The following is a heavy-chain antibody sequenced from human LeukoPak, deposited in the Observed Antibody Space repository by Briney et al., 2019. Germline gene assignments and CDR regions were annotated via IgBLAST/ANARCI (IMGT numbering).Heavy chain of an antibody. CDR3: ARAPEGGEHWFDP. Sequence: SQTLSLTCTVSGGSISSGGYYWSWIRQHPGKGLEWTGYIYYSGSTYYNPSLKSRVTISVDTSKNQFSLKLSSVTAADTAVYYCARAPEGGEHWFDPWGQGTLVTVSS. J-gene: IGHJ5*02. D-gene: IGHD3-16*01. CDR1: GGSISSGGYY. CDR2: IYYSGST. V-gene: IGHV4-31*03.